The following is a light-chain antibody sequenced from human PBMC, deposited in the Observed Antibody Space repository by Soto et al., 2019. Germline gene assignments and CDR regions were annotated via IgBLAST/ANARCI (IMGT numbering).Light chain of an antibody. CDR2: AAS. J-gene: IGKJ1*01. CDR3: LQDYNYPLT. V-gene: IGKV1-6*01. CDR1: QSISSW. Sequence: IQMTQSPSSLSASVGDRVTITCRASQSISSWLAWYQQKPGKAPKLLIYAASSLQSGVPSRFSGSGSGTDFTLTISSLQPNDFATYYCLQDYNYPLTFGQGTKVDI.